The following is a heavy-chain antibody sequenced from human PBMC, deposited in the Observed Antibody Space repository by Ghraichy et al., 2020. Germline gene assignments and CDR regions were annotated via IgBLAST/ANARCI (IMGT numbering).Heavy chain of an antibody. J-gene: IGHJ5*02. D-gene: IGHD2/OR15-2a*01. CDR3: ARHNMAGKGFAQAVWAGFDP. CDR1: GYSFTSYW. Sequence: GESLNISCKGYGYSFTSYWIGWVRQLPGKGLEWMGIIYPGDSDTRYSPSFQGQVTISADKSISTAYLQWSSLKASDTAMYYCARHNMAGKGFAQAVWAGFDPWGQRTLVTVSS. V-gene: IGHV5-51*01. CDR2: IYPGDSDT.